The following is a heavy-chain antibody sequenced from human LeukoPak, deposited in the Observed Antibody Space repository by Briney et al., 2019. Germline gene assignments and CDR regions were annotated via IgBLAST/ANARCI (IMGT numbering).Heavy chain of an antibody. J-gene: IGHJ4*02. CDR3: ARDSATNPYYFDY. Sequence: GGSLRLSCAAFGFTFNRCAMTWVRQAPGKGLEWVSTMRTSGGSEYYADSVKGRFAISRDNSKNTLYLQMSSLRAEDTAVYYCARDSATNPYYFDYWGQGTLVTVSS. V-gene: IGHV3-23*01. CDR1: GFTFNRCA. CDR2: MRTSGGSE. D-gene: IGHD1-14*01.